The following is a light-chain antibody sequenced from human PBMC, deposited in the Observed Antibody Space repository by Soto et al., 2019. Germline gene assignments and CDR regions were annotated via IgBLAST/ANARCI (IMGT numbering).Light chain of an antibody. CDR2: EVS. Sequence: QSALTQPASVSGSPGQSIIISCTGTSSDVGGYNYVSWYQQHPGKAPKLMIYEVSNRPLGVSNRFSGSKSGNTASLTISGLQAEDEADYYCSSYTSSSTLYVFGTGTKLTVL. CDR1: SSDVGGYNY. V-gene: IGLV2-14*01. CDR3: SSYTSSSTLYV. J-gene: IGLJ1*01.